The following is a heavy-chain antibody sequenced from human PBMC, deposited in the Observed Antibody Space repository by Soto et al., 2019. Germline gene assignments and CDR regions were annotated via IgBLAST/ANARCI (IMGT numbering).Heavy chain of an antibody. D-gene: IGHD3-16*01. J-gene: IGHJ5*02. Sequence: QVQLVQSGAEVKKPGASVKVSCKASGYTFTSYDINWVRLATGHGLEWMGWMNHNSGNTAYAQKFQGRVTMTRKTSRRTAYMELSSLRSEDTAVYYCARLKQDYAVAWGQGTLVTVSS. CDR1: GYTFTSYD. CDR3: ARLKQDYAVA. V-gene: IGHV1-8*01. CDR2: MNHNSGNT.